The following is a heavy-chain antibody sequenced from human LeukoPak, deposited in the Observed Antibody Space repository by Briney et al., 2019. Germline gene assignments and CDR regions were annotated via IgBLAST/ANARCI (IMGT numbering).Heavy chain of an antibody. CDR2: IYYSGST. D-gene: IGHD6-13*01. CDR1: GGSISSYY. Sequence: SETLSLTCTVSGGSISSYYWSWIRQPPGKRLEWIGYIYYSGSTNSNPSLKSRVTISVDTSKNQFSLKLSSVTAADTAVYYCARRIAAAGRHYNGMDVWGQGTTVTVSS. V-gene: IGHV4-59*01. J-gene: IGHJ6*02. CDR3: ARRIAAAGRHYNGMDV.